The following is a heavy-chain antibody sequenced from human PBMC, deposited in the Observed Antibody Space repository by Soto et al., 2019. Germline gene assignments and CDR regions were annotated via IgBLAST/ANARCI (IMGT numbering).Heavy chain of an antibody. Sequence: GASVKVSCKASGYAFTSYAMHWVRQAPGQRLEWMGWINTGNGNTKYSQKFQGRVTITRDTSASTAFVELSSLRSEDTAVYYCARDSPGRYCSSTSFCLYYYGMDVWGQGTTVTVSS. V-gene: IGHV1-3*04. D-gene: IGHD2-2*01. CDR2: INTGNGNT. CDR1: GYAFTSYA. CDR3: ARDSPGRYCSSTSFCLYYYGMDV. J-gene: IGHJ6*02.